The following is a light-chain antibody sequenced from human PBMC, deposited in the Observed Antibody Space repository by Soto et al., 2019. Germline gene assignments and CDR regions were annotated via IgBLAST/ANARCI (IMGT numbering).Light chain of an antibody. V-gene: IGKV3-15*01. CDR1: QSVSSN. CDR2: GAS. CDR3: QQYNNWAPYT. J-gene: IGKJ2*01. Sequence: EIVMTQSPATLSVSPGDRATLSCRASQSVSSNLAWYQQKPGKAPRLLIYGASTRATGIPARFSGSGSGTEFTLTISSLQSEDFAVYYCQQYNNWAPYTFGQGTKLEIK.